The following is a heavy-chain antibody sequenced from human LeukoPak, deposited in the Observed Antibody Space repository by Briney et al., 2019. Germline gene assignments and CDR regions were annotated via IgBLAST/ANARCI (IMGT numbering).Heavy chain of an antibody. V-gene: IGHV3-74*01. CDR2: IKSDGSSA. J-gene: IGHJ4*02. CDR3: ARDLRTPSDTNIAIDY. CDR1: GFTFSSYW. Sequence: PGGSLRLSCAASGFTFSSYWMHWVRQAPGKGLVWVSRIKSDGSSASYVDSVKGRFTISRDNAKNTLYLQMNSLRAEDTAVYYCARDLRTPSDTNIAIDYWGQGTLVTVSS. D-gene: IGHD4-23*01.